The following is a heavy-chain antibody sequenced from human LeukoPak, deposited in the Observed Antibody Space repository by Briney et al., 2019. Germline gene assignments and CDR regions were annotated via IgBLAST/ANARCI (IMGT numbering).Heavy chain of an antibody. Sequence: PSETLSLTCTVSGGSISSYYWSWIRQPPGKGLEWIGYIYYSGSTNYNPSLKSRVTISVDTSKNQFSLKLSSVTAADTAVYYCARKPYSNYAGWFDPWGQGTLVTVSS. CDR3: ARKPYSNYAGWFDP. J-gene: IGHJ5*02. CDR1: GGSISSYY. CDR2: IYYSGST. D-gene: IGHD4-11*01. V-gene: IGHV4-59*01.